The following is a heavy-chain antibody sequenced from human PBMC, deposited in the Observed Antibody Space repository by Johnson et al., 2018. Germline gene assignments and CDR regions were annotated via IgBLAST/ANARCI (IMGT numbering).Heavy chain of an antibody. CDR3: ARAPNHPNHSSYYHYMDV. V-gene: IGHV4-59*01. CDR1: GGSISPYY. CDR2: IYYGGSP. D-gene: IGHD2-21*01. Sequence: QVQLQESGPGLVKPSETLSLTCTVSGGSISPYYWTCIRQPPGKGLEWIGYIYYGGSPNYNPSLKSRVTISVDPSKNQFSLKVSSVTAADTAVYYCARAPNHPNHSSYYHYMDVWGKGTTVTVSS. J-gene: IGHJ6*03.